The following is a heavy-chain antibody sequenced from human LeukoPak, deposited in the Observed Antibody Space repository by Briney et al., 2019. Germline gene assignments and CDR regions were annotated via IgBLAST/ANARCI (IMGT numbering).Heavy chain of an antibody. CDR3: ARSGLSRFGS. CDR1: GFIFSNYA. J-gene: IGHJ4*02. Sequence: QTGGSLRLSCAASGFIFSNYAMSWVRQAPGKGLQWVSAFSGSGGSTYYADSVKGRFTISRDNSRNTLYLQMNSLRAEDTAVYYCARSGLSRFGSWGQGTLVTVSS. V-gene: IGHV3-23*01. D-gene: IGHD2/OR15-2a*01. CDR2: FSGSGGST.